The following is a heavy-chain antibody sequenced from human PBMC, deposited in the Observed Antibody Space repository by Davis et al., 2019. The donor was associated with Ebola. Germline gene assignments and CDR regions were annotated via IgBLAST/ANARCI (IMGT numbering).Heavy chain of an antibody. Sequence: GESLKISCAASGFTFSSYAMSWVRQAPGKGLEWVSAISGSGGSTYYADSVKGRFTISRDNSKNTLYLQMNSLRAEDTAVYYCAKWDARAGYGDPEYFQHWGQGTLVTVSS. CDR3: AKWDARAGYGDPEYFQH. CDR1: GFTFSSYA. D-gene: IGHD4-17*01. CDR2: ISGSGGST. V-gene: IGHV3-23*01. J-gene: IGHJ1*01.